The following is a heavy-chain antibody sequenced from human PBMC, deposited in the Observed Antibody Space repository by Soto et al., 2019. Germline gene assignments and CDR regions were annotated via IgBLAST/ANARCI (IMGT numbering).Heavy chain of an antibody. Sequence: GGSLRLSCAASGFTFGSHAMHWVRQAPGKGLEWVAIIWYDGSNKYYVDSVKGRFTISRDNSKNTLYLQMNSLRAEDTAVYYCARDRRVSGSYFDYWGQGTLVTVYS. J-gene: IGHJ4*02. D-gene: IGHD1-26*01. CDR3: ARDRRVSGSYFDY. CDR2: IWYDGSNK. CDR1: GFTFGSHA. V-gene: IGHV3-33*01.